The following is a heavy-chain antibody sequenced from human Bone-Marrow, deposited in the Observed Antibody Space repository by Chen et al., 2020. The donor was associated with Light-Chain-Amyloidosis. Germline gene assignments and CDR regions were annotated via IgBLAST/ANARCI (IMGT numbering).Heavy chain of an antibody. CDR1: GFTFSNYA. Sequence: VQLVESGGGLVQPGGSLRLSCVGSGFTFSNYAMHWVRQAPGKGLEWVAVVWFDGKTKYYDDSVKGRFTISRDNSKNTMSLQMNSLRGEDTAVYFCARGMDVWGQGTTVTVSS. CDR2: VWFDGKTK. V-gene: IGHV3-33*08. CDR3: ARGMDV. J-gene: IGHJ6*02.